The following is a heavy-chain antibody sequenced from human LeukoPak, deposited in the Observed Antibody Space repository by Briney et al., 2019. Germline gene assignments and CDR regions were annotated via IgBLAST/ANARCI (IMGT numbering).Heavy chain of an antibody. CDR2: IYTGGTA. Sequence: SETLSLTCSVSGASISTDYWSSVRQPAGKGLEWIGRIYTGGTAKYNSSLKSRVTILVDRSKNQLSLKVTSVTAADTAVYYCARVIAGAAGFWHDPWGRGTLATVSA. CDR1: GASISTDY. J-gene: IGHJ5*02. D-gene: IGHD1-26*01. V-gene: IGHV4-4*07. CDR3: ARVIAGAAGFWHDP.